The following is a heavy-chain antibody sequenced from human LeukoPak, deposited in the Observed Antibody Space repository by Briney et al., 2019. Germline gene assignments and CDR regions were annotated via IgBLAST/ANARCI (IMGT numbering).Heavy chain of an antibody. CDR1: GFTFSSYG. Sequence: GGSLRLSCAASGFTFSSYGMHWVPQSPGKGLEWVAVISYDGSNKYYAATVKGPFTISRDNSKNTLYLKMNSLRAEDTAVYYCAKEISLYCSGGRCDPLGFDYWGQGTLVTVSS. D-gene: IGHD2-15*01. J-gene: IGHJ4*02. CDR3: AKEISLYCSGGRCDPLGFDY. CDR2: ISYDGSNK. V-gene: IGHV3-30*18.